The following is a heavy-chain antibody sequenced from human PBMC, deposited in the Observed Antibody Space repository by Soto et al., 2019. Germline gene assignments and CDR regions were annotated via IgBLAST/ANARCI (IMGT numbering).Heavy chain of an antibody. CDR1: GFSLTTSGVG. Sequence: QITLNESGPTVVRPTETLTLTCRFSGFSLTTSGVGVGWIRQSPGKAPEWHALIYWDDDKRYSASLKSRLTITIDTSKNQGVLTVSDLDPTDTATYYCAHRVLCTVFGLVTTTAIYFHVWGQGTPVAVSS. J-gene: IGHJ4*02. CDR3: AHRVLCTVFGLVTTTAIYFHV. D-gene: IGHD3-3*01. CDR2: IYWDDDK. V-gene: IGHV2-5*02.